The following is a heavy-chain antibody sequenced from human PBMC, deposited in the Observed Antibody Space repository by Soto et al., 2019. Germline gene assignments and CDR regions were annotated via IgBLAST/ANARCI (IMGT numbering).Heavy chain of an antibody. V-gene: IGHV3-7*05. CDR3: ATDILDF. CDR2: INQNGSER. CDR1: GFMFSSYW. Sequence: EVELVESGGGLIQPGGSLRLSCAATGFMFSSYWMTWVRPATGKGLEWVANINQNGSERYYVDSVEARFTISRDNAKNSVFLQMENLRVEDMAMYYCATDILDFWGQGTLVTVSS. J-gene: IGHJ4*02. D-gene: IGHD3-9*01.